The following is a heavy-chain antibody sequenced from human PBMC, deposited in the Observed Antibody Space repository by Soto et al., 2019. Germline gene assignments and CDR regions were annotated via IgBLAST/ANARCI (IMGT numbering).Heavy chain of an antibody. CDR3: ARFPQTAIVGAAYFDY. Sequence: GASVKVSCKASGYTFTSYGISWVRQAPGQGLEWMGWISAYNGNTNYAQKLQGRVTMTTDTSTSTAYMELRSLRSDDTAVYYCARFPQTAIVGAAYFDYWGQGTLVTVSS. D-gene: IGHD1-26*01. CDR1: GYTFTSYG. CDR2: ISAYNGNT. V-gene: IGHV1-18*01. J-gene: IGHJ4*02.